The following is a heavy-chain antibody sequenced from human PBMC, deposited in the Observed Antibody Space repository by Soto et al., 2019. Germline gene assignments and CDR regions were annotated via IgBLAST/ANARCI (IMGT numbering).Heavy chain of an antibody. CDR2: ISSSSSYI. CDR3: ARMVRGVAALAPTTYWYFDL. V-gene: IGHV3-21*01. J-gene: IGHJ2*01. CDR1: GFTFSSYS. Sequence: PGGSLRLSCAASGFTFSSYSMNWVRQAPGKGLEWVSSISSSSSYIYYADSVKGRFTISRDNAKNSLYLQMNSLRAEDTAVYYCARMVRGVAALAPTTYWYFDLWGRGTLVTVSS. D-gene: IGHD3-10*01.